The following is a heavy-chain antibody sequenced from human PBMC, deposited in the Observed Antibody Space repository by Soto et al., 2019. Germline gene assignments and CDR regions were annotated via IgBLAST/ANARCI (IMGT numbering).Heavy chain of an antibody. Sequence: TLSLTCTVSGGSISSGGYYWSWIRQHPGKGLEWIGYIYYSGSTYYNPSLKSRVTISVDTSKNQFSLKLSSVTAADTAVYYCARGEVEAARPGWFDPWGQGTLVTVSS. CDR1: GGSISSGGYY. V-gene: IGHV4-30-4*08. CDR3: ARGEVEAARPGWFDP. D-gene: IGHD6-6*01. CDR2: IYYSGST. J-gene: IGHJ5*02.